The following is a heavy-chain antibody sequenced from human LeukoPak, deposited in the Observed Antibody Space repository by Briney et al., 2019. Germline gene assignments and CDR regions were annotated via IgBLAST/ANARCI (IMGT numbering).Heavy chain of an antibody. V-gene: IGHV3-23*01. CDR2: ISGSGGST. Sequence: GGSLRLSCAASGLIFSGSWMNWVRQAPGKGLEWVSAISGSGGSTYYADSVKGRFTISRDNSKNTLYLQMNSLRAEDTAVYYCAKDQGIAAAGPFDYWGQGTLVTVSS. J-gene: IGHJ4*02. CDR1: GLIFSGSW. D-gene: IGHD6-13*01. CDR3: AKDQGIAAAGPFDY.